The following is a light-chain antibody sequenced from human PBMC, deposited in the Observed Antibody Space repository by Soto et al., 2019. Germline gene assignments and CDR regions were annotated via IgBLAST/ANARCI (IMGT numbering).Light chain of an antibody. CDR1: QSVSRY. V-gene: IGKV3-11*01. Sequence: EIVLTQSPATLSLSPGERATLSCRASQSVSRYLAWYQQKPGQAPRLLIYDASNRATGIPARFSGSGSGTDFTLNISSLEPEDFAVYYCQQRTTWPLTFGGGTKVEIK. J-gene: IGKJ4*01. CDR2: DAS. CDR3: QQRTTWPLT.